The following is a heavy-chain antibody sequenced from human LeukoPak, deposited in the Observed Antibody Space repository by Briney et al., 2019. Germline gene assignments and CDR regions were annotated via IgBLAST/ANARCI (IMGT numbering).Heavy chain of an antibody. D-gene: IGHD5-24*01. V-gene: IGHV1-2*02. CDR2: INPNSGGT. CDR1: GYSFTGYY. Sequence: ASVKVSCKASGYSFTGYYMQWVRQAPGQGLEWMGWINPNSGGTNYAQKFQGRVTMTRDTSISTAYMELSRLRSEDTAVYYCARDDRDGYLKWTYWGQGTLVTVSS. CDR3: ARDDRDGYLKWTY. J-gene: IGHJ4*02.